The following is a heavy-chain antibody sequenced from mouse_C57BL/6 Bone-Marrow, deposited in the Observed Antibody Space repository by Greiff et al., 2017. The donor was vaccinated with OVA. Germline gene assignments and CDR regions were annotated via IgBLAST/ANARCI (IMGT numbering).Heavy chain of an antibody. CDR3: TSPIYYDYSDY. V-gene: IGHV1-5*01. CDR1: GYTFTSYW. CDR2: IYPGNSDT. J-gene: IGHJ2*01. D-gene: IGHD2-4*01. Sequence: EVQLQQSGTVLARPGASVKMSCKTSGYTFTSYWMHWVKQRPGQGLEWIGAIYPGNSDTSYNQKFKGKAKLTAVTSASTAYMELSSLTNEDSAVYYCTSPIYYDYSDYWGQGTTLTVSS.